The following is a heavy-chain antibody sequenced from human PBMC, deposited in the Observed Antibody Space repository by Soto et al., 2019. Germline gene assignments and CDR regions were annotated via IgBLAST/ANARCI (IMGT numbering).Heavy chain of an antibody. V-gene: IGHV4-4*07. CDR2: IYTSGST. CDR1: GGSISSYY. D-gene: IGHD3-10*01. J-gene: IGHJ4*02. CDR3: ARSSRVYGSGSYDY. Sequence: PSETLSLTCTVSGGSISSYYWSWIRQPAGKGLEWIGRIYTSGSTNYNPSLKSRVTMSVDTSKNQFSLKLSSVTAADTAVYYCARSSRVYGSGSYDYWGQGTLVTVSS.